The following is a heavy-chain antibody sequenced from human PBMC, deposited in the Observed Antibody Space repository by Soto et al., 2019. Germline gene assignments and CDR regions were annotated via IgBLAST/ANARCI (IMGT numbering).Heavy chain of an antibody. CDR3: TASPRDDD. D-gene: IGHD2-21*01. J-gene: IGHJ4*02. V-gene: IGHV3-15*01. Sequence: EVQLVESGGGLVKPGGSLRLSCAASGFTFSNAWMSWVPQAPGKGLEWVGRIKSKTDGGTTDYAAPVKGRFTISRDDSKDSLYLQMNSLKTEDPAVDYCTASPRDDDWGQGTLVTVSS. CDR1: GFTFSNAW. CDR2: IKSKTDGGTT.